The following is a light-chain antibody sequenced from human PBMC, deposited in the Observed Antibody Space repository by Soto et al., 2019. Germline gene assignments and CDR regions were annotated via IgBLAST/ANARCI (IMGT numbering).Light chain of an antibody. J-gene: IGKJ4*01. CDR1: QSVATY. V-gene: IGKV1-39*01. CDR3: QQTYRSPIT. CDR2: GGV. Sequence: IQMTQSPSSLSASVGDTVTITCRASQSVATYLNWYQQKPGKAPTLLIYGGVRLQSGVPSRFSGGGSGSETDFILTMSSLQPEDSATYYCQQTYRSPITFGGGTKVDIK.